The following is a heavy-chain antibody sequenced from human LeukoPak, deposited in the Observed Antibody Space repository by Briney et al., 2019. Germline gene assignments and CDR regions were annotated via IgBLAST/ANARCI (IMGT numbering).Heavy chain of an antibody. V-gene: IGHV3-33*01. CDR2: IWYDGSNK. D-gene: IGHD3-22*01. J-gene: IGHJ4*02. CDR3: ATVRYYDTPGDSDYFDY. Sequence: QPGGSLRLSCAASGFTFSSYGMHWVRQAPGKGLEWVAVIWYDGSNKYYADSVKGRFTISRDNSKNTLYLQMNSLRAEDTAVYYCATVRYYDTPGDSDYFDYWGQGTLVTVSS. CDR1: GFTFSSYG.